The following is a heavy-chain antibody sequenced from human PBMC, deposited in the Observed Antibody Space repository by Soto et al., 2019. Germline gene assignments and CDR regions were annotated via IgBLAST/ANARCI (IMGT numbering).Heavy chain of an antibody. J-gene: IGHJ4*02. Sequence: PSETLSLTCTVSGTSISSYYWSWIRQPPGKGLEWIANIHYSGTTNYNPSLKSRVTISLDKSEKQISLKVTSLTAADTAVYYCASRDPGTSVDYWGQGTLVTVS. CDR2: IHYSGTT. CDR3: ASRDPGTSVDY. D-gene: IGHD1-7*01. V-gene: IGHV4-59*08. CDR1: GTSISSYY.